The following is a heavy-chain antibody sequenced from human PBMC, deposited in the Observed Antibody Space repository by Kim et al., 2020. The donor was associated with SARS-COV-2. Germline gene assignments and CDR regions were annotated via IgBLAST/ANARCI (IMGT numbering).Heavy chain of an antibody. D-gene: IGHD2-2*01. Sequence: ASVKGRFTISRNNAKTSLYLQMNSLRDAETAVYYCARDMWGTSANDAFDIWGQGTMVTVSS. V-gene: IGHV3-48*02. CDR3: ARDMWGTSANDAFDI. J-gene: IGHJ3*02.